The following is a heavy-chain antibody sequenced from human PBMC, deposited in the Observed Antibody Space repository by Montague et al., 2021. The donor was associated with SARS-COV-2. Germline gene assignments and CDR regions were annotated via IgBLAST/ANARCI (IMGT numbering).Heavy chain of an antibody. J-gene: IGHJ4*02. D-gene: IGHD3-22*01. CDR2: INHSGST. V-gene: IGHV4-61*01. CDR1: GGSVSSDCYY. CDR3: ARATVVINMILVVITSVNYDIDS. Sequence: SETLSLTCTVSGGSVSSDCYYWSRMRQPPGKGLDWIVEINHSGSTNYSPSLESRVAIAIDTSRNQFSLKLNSVTAADTAIYYCARATVVINMILVVITSVNYDIDSWGQGTLVTVSP.